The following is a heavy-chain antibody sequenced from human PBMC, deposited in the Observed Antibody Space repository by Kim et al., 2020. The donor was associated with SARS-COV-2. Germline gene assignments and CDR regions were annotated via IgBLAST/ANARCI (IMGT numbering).Heavy chain of an antibody. CDR3: ALGSYHDY. Sequence: GRTSYAQNFRGRVTMTRDTSTSTVYMELSSLRSEDTAVYYCALGSYHDYWGQGTLVTVSS. CDR2: GRT. V-gene: IGHV1-46*01. J-gene: IGHJ4*02. D-gene: IGHD1-26*01.